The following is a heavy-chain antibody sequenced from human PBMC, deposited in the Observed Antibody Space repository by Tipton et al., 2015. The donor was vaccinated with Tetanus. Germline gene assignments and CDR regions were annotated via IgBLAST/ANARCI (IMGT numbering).Heavy chain of an antibody. D-gene: IGHD6-13*01. V-gene: IGHV1-69*09. CDR3: ARDGDLAAAGMDY. J-gene: IGHJ4*02. CDR2: IIPILGIA. Sequence: QLVQSGAEVKQPGTSLKVSCKASGGTFSSYAISWVRQAPGQGLEWMGRIIPILGIANYAQKFQGRVTITADKSTSTAYMELSSLRSEDTAVYYCARDGDLAAAGMDYWGQGTLVTVSS. CDR1: GGTFSSYA.